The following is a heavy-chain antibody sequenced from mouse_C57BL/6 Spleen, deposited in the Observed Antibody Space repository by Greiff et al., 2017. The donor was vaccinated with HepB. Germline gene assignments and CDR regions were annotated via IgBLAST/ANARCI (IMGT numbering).Heavy chain of an antibody. D-gene: IGHD1-1*01. V-gene: IGHV1-18*01. J-gene: IGHJ1*03. CDR2: INPNNGGT. CDR3: AREVITTVVFDV. CDR1: GYTFTDYN. Sequence: EVQLQQSGPELVKPGASVKIPCKASGYTFTDYNMDWVKQSHGKSLEWIGDINPNNGGTIYNQKFKGKATLTVDKSSSTAYMELRSLTSEDTAVYYCAREVITTVVFDVWGTGTTVTVSS.